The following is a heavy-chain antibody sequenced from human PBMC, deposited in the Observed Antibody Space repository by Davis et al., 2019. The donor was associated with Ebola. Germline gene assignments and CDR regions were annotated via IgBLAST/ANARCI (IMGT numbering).Heavy chain of an antibody. CDR1: GGTFSSYA. V-gene: IGHV1-18*01. Sequence: ASVKVSCKASGGTFSSYAISWVRQAPGQGLEWMGWISAYNGNTNYAQKLQGRVTMTTDTSTSTAYMELRSLRSDDTAVYYCTGTIVGATRVDYWGQGTLVTVSS. D-gene: IGHD1-26*01. J-gene: IGHJ4*02. CDR3: TGTIVGATRVDY. CDR2: ISAYNGNT.